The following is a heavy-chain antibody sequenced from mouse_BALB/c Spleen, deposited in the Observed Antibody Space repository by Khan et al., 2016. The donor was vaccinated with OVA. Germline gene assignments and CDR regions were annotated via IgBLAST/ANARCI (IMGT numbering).Heavy chain of an antibody. J-gene: IGHJ3*01. CDR1: GYSIISGYY. CDR3: ESERYGTVAY. D-gene: IGHD2-1*01. V-gene: IGHV3-6*02. CDR2: ISYDGNN. Sequence: EVQLQESGPGLVKPSQSLSLTCSVTGYSIISGYYWNWIRQFPGNKLEWMGYISYDGNNNYNPSLKNRISITRDTSKNQFFLQLNSVTPEDTATYYCESERYGTVAYWGQGTPVTVSA.